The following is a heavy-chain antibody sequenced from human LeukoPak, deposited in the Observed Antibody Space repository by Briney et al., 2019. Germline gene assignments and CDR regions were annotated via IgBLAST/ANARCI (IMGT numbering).Heavy chain of an antibody. CDR1: GGSISSYY. J-gene: IGHJ4*02. CDR2: IYYSGST. D-gene: IGHD3-22*01. V-gene: IGHV4-59*08. Sequence: SETLSLTCTVSGGSISSYYWSWIRQPPGKGLEWIGYIYYSGSTIYNPSLKSRVTISVDTSKNQFSLKLSSVTAADTAVYYCARGSGLRWYYYDSSGYYFDYWGQGTLVTVSS. CDR3: ARGSGLRWYYYDSSGYYFDY.